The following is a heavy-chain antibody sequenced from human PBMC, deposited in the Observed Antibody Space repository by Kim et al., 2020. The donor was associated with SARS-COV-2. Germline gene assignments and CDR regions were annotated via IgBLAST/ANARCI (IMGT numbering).Heavy chain of an antibody. CDR1: GFTFSSYA. V-gene: IGHV3-30*04. CDR3: ARTYSGSYSGYFDY. CDR2: ISYDGSNK. D-gene: IGHD1-26*01. J-gene: IGHJ4*02. Sequence: GGSLRLSCAASGFTFSSYAMHWVRQAPGKGLEWVAVISYDGSNKYYTDSVKGRFTISRDNSKNTLYLQMKSLRAEDTAVYYCARTYSGSYSGYFDYWGQGTLVTVSS.